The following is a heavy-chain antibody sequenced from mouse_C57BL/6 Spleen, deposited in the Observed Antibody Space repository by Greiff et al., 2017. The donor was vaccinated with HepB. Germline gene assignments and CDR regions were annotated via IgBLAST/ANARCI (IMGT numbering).Heavy chain of an antibody. Sequence: EVKLMESGAELVKPGASVKLSCTASGFNIKDYYMHWVKQRTEQGLEWIGRIDPEDGETKYAPKFQGKATITADTSSNTAYLQLSSLTSEDTAVYYCARKQLGNDGYSLAYWGQGTLVTVSA. CDR1: GFNIKDYY. CDR3: ARKQLGNDGYSLAY. V-gene: IGHV14-2*01. CDR2: IDPEDGET. J-gene: IGHJ3*01. D-gene: IGHD2-3*01.